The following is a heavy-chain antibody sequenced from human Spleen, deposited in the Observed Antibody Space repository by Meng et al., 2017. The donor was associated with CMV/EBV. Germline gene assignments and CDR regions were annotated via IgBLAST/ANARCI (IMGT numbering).Heavy chain of an antibody. J-gene: IGHJ4*02. Sequence: GESLKISCAASGFTFSSYDMHWVRQATGKGLEWVSAIGTAGDTYYPGSVMGRFTISRDNAKNSLYLQMNSLRAEDTAVYYCGRDRDYGDCPLDHWGQGALVTVSS. D-gene: IGHD4-17*01. CDR1: GFTFSSYD. CDR2: IGTAGDT. V-gene: IGHV3-13*01. CDR3: GRDRDYGDCPLDH.